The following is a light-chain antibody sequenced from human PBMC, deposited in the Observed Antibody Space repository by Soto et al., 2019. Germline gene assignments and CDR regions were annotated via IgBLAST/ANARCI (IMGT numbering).Light chain of an antibody. V-gene: IGLV2-14*01. CDR3: SSYTSSSTLSV. Sequence: QSVLTQPASVSGSPGQSITISCAGTSSDIGGYNYVSWYQQHPGKAPKVMIYEVSNRPSGVSNRFSGSKSGNTASLTISGLQAEDEADYYCSSYTSSSTLSVFGIGTNVTVL. J-gene: IGLJ1*01. CDR2: EVS. CDR1: SSDIGGYNY.